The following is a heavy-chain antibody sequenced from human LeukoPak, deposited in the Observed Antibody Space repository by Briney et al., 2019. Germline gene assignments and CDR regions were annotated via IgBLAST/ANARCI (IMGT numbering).Heavy chain of an antibody. V-gene: IGHV4-59*12. CDR2: IYHSGST. CDR3: ARAGGAMANFDY. Sequence: SETLSLTCTASGGSISSYYWSWIRQPPGKGLEWIGYIYHSGSTYYNPSLKSRVTISVDRSKNQFSLKLSSVTAADTAVYYCARAGGAMANFDYWGQGTLVTVSS. J-gene: IGHJ4*02. CDR1: GGSISSYY. D-gene: IGHD3-16*01.